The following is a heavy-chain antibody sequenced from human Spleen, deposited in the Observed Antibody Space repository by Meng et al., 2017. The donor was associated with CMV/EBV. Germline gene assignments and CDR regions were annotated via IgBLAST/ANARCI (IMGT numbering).Heavy chain of an antibody. CDR1: GFTFRTFS. CDR3: ARVESKNGGVPDY. J-gene: IGHJ4*02. Sequence: GESLKISCAASGFTFRTFSIHWVRQAPGKGLEWVANIKQDGSEKYYVDSMKGRFTISRDNAKNSLYLQMNSLRAEDTAVYYCARVESKNGGVPDYWGQGTLVTVSS. V-gene: IGHV3-7*01. D-gene: IGHD4-23*01. CDR2: IKQDGSEK.